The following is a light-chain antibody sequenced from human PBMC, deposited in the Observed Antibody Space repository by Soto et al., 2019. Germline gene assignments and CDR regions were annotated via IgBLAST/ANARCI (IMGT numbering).Light chain of an antibody. CDR1: QSISSW. CDR3: QQYSSYPWT. CDR2: RAS. J-gene: IGKJ1*01. Sequence: DIQMTQSPSTLSASVGDRVTITCRASQSISSWLAWYQQKPGIGPKLLISRASNLESGVPSRFSGRRSGTELPVTVSKMQPDDFATYYCQQYSSYPWTFDQGNKVEIK. V-gene: IGKV1-5*03.